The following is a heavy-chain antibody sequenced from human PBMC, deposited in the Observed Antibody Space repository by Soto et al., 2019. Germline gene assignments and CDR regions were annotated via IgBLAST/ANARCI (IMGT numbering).Heavy chain of an antibody. D-gene: IGHD6-19*01. CDR1: GYNFTTYG. CDR3: ARYQPYSTGYYYFDH. Sequence: QVQLVQSGAEVKKPGASVKVSCKTSGYNFTTYGVSWVRQAPGQGLEWMGWISGHNGHTNYAQTCQGRVTMTTDTSTTTAYMEPWSLRSDDTSGYDCARYQPYSTGYYYFDHWGQGTLAIVTS. CDR2: ISGHNGHT. V-gene: IGHV1-18*01. J-gene: IGHJ4*02.